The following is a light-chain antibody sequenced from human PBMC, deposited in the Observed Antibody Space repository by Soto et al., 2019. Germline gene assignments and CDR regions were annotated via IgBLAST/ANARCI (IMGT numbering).Light chain of an antibody. V-gene: IGKV3-20*01. J-gene: IGKJ2*01. CDR2: DAS. Sequence: ENILTQSPGTLSLSPGERATLSCRASQTVGSTYLGWYQQKPGQAPRLLIYDASSRATGIPDRFSGSVSGTDFTLTISRLEPEDFAVYYCQQYVSSPYSFGQGTKLEIK. CDR1: QTVGSTY. CDR3: QQYVSSPYS.